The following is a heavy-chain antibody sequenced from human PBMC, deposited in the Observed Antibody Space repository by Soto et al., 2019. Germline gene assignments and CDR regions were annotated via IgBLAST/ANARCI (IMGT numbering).Heavy chain of an antibody. J-gene: IGHJ4*02. CDR2: ISWNSGSI. D-gene: IGHD1-26*01. CDR3: AKARSGSYVH. CDR1: GFTFDDYA. Sequence: GGSLRLSCAASGFTFDDYAMHWVRQAPGKGLEWVSGISWNSGSIGYADSVKGRFTISRDNAKNSLYLQMNSLRAEDTALYYCAKARSGSYVHWGQGTLVTVS. V-gene: IGHV3-9*01.